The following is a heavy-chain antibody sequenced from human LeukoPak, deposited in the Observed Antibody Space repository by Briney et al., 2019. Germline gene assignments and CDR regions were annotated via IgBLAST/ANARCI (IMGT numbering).Heavy chain of an antibody. D-gene: IGHD4/OR15-4a*01. CDR1: GGSISSGGYY. CDR3: ARVLTTEAALWDY. CDR2: IYYSGST. Sequence: SQTLSLTCTVSGGSISSGGYYWSWIRQHPGKGLEWLGYIYYSGSTYYNPSLKSRVTISVDTSKNQFSLKLSSVTAADTAVYYCARVLTTEAALWDYWGQGTLVTVSS. J-gene: IGHJ4*02. V-gene: IGHV4-31*03.